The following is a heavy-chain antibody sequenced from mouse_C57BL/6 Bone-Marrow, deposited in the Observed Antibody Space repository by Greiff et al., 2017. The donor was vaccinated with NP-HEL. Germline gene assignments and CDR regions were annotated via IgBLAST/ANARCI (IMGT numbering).Heavy chain of an antibody. J-gene: IGHJ3*01. CDR2: IYPRDGST. CDR3: ARLTIYCDH. D-gene: IGHD2-4*01. V-gene: IGHV1-85*01. CDR1: GYTFTSYD. Sequence: QVQLKESGPELVKPGASVKLSCKASGYTFTSYDINWVKQRPGQGLEWIGWIYPRDGSTKYNEKFKGKATLTVDTSSSTAYMELHSLTSEDAAVYFCARLTIYCDHWGQGTLVTVSA.